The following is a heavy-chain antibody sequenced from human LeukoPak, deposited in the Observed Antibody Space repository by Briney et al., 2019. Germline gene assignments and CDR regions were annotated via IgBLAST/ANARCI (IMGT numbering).Heavy chain of an antibody. CDR3: ARDRPDYYDSSGYLDY. V-gene: IGHV3-21*04. CDR1: GFTFNKYT. CDR2: ITSSSSYI. J-gene: IGHJ4*02. Sequence: GGSLRLSCAASGFTFNKYTMNWVRQAPGKGLEWVSSITSSSSYIYYADSVKGRFTISRDNAKNSLYLQMNSLRAEDTAVYYCARDRPDYYDSSGYLDYWGQGTLVTVSS. D-gene: IGHD3-22*01.